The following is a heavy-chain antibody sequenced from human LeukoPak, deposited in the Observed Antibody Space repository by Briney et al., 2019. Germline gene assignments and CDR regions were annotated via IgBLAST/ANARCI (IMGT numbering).Heavy chain of an antibody. CDR3: AKRTYDLRGNWFDP. V-gene: IGHV3-23*01. CDR1: GFTFRNYA. CDR2: ISGSGGTT. D-gene: IGHD3-3*01. Sequence: QSGGSLRLCCAASGFTFRNYAMSWVRQVSEKGLEWVSGISGSGGTTYYTDSVKGRFTISRDNSKNTLYLRMHSLRVEDTAIYYCAKRTYDLRGNWFDPWGQGTLVTVSS. J-gene: IGHJ5*02.